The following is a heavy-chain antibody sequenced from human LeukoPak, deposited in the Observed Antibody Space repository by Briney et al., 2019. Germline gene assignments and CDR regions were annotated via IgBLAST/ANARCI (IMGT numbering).Heavy chain of an antibody. J-gene: IGHJ5*02. D-gene: IGHD2-2*01. Sequence: SETLSLTCTVSGGSISSYYWSWIRQPAGKGLEWIGRIYTSGSTNYNPSLKSRVTMSVDTSKNQFSLKLSSVTAADTAAYYCARDRASSTGLYNWFDPWGQGTLVTVSS. CDR2: IYTSGST. CDR1: GGSISSYY. CDR3: ARDRASSTGLYNWFDP. V-gene: IGHV4-4*07.